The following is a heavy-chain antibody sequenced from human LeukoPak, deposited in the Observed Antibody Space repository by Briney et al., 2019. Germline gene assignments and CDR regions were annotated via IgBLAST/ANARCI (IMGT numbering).Heavy chain of an antibody. J-gene: IGHJ3*02. CDR1: GFTFSSYW. V-gene: IGHV3-74*01. CDR2: INSDGSST. D-gene: IGHD4-17*01. CDR3: AREMSRGYGDYDAFDI. Sequence: GGSLRLSCAASGFTFSSYWMHWVRQAPGKGLVWVSRINSDGSSTSYADSVKGRFTIYRDNAKNTLYLQMNSLRAEDTAVYYCAREMSRGYGDYDAFDIWGQGTMVTVSS.